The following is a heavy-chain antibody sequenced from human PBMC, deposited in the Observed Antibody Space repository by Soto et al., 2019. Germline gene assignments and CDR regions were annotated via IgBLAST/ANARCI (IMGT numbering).Heavy chain of an antibody. CDR1: GGPISSYY. J-gene: IGHJ4*02. D-gene: IGHD7-27*01. CDR2: IYYSGST. CDR3: AKNWNWGSLVH. Sequence: ETLSLPCPVSGGPISSYYWSWIRQPPGKGLECIGYIYYSGSTNYNPSLKSRVTISVDTSKSQFSLKLSSVTAADTAVYYCAKNWNWGSLVHWGQGTLVTVSS. V-gene: IGHV4-59*08.